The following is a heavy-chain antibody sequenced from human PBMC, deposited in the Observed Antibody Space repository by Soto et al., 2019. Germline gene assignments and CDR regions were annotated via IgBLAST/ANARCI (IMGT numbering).Heavy chain of an antibody. CDR2: IWFDGTNK. CDR3: ARLYSSGWYFDY. J-gene: IGHJ4*01. Sequence: GGSLRLSCAPSGFTFSGYGMHWVRQVPGKGLEWVALIWFDGTNKYYADSVKGRFTISRDNSKNTLYLQMNSLRAEDTAVYYCARLYSSGWYFDYWGHGTLVTVSS. CDR1: GFTFSGYG. D-gene: IGHD6-19*01. V-gene: IGHV3-33*01.